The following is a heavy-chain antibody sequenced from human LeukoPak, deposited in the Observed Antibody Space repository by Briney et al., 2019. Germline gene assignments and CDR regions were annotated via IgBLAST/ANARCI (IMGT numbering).Heavy chain of an antibody. V-gene: IGHV1-2*06. D-gene: IGHD5-18*01. CDR2: INPNSGGT. J-gene: IGHJ4*02. CDR1: GYTFTGYY. Sequence: ASVKVSCKASGYTFTGYYMHWVRQAPGQGLEWMGRINPNSGGTNYAQKFQGRVTMTRDTSISTAYMELSRLRSDDTAVYYCARSRYTAMVSFDYWGQGTLVTVSS. CDR3: ARSRYTAMVSFDY.